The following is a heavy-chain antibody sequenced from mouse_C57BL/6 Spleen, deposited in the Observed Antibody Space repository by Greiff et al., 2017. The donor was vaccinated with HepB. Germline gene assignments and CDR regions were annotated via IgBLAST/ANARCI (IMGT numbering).Heavy chain of an antibody. CDR3: ARQDRQLRPSAY. Sequence: QVQLQQSGAELVKPGASVKMSCKASGYTFTSYWITWVKQRPGQGLEWIGDIYPGSGSTNYNEKFKSKATLTVDTSSSTAYMQLSSLTSEDSAVYYCARQDRQLRPSAYWGQGTLVTVSA. CDR1: GYTFTSYW. D-gene: IGHD3-2*02. CDR2: IYPGSGST. V-gene: IGHV1-55*01. J-gene: IGHJ3*01.